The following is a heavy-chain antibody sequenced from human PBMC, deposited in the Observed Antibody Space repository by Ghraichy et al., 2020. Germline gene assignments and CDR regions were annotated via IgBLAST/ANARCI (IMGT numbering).Heavy chain of an antibody. CDR2: ISYDGSDK. J-gene: IGHJ4*02. D-gene: IGHD3-22*01. Sequence: GGSLRLSCAASGFTFSTYAMHWVRQAPGKGLEWVALISYDGSDKYYADSVKGRFTISRDNSGNTLYLQMNSLRAEDTAVYYCAQDGAPYSYYDSRFHYFHYWGPGSLVTVSS. CDR1: GFTFSTYA. CDR3: AQDGAPYSYYDSRFHYFHY. V-gene: IGHV3-30*18.